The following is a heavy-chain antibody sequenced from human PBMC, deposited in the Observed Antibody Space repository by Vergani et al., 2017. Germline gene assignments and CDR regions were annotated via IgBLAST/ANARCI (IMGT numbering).Heavy chain of an antibody. J-gene: IGHJ6*02. V-gene: IGHV5-51*01. CDR2: IYPGDSDT. D-gene: IGHD2-8*02. Sequence: EVQLVQSGAEVKKPGESLKISCKGSGYSFTSYWIGWVRQMPGKGLEWMGIIYPGDSDTRYSPSFQGQVTISADQSISTAYLQWGSLKASDHAMYYCARLPLYRWAPGHGMDVWGQGTTVTVSS. CDR3: ARLPLYRWAPGHGMDV. CDR1: GYSFTSYW.